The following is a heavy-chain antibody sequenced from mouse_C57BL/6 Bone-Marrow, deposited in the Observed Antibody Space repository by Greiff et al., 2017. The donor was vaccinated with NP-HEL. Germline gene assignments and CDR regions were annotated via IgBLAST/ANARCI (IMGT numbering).Heavy chain of an antibody. CDR1: GFTFSDYG. V-gene: IGHV5-17*01. Sequence: EVMLVESGGGLVKPGGSLKLSCAASGFTFSDYGMHWVRQAPEKGLEWVAYISSGSSTIYYADTVKGRFTISRDNAKNTLFLQMTSLRSEDTAMYYGARRGRYYYGFDYWGQGTTLTVSS. CDR2: ISSGSSTI. CDR3: ARRGRYYYGFDY. J-gene: IGHJ2*01. D-gene: IGHD1-1*01.